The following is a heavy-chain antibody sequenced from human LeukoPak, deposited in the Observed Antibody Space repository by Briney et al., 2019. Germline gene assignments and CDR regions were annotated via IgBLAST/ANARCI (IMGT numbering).Heavy chain of an antibody. CDR1: GFTFFSYT. CDR3: ARARGDYGDYVSYYYYYMDV. V-gene: IGHV3-21*01. D-gene: IGHD4-17*01. J-gene: IGHJ6*03. Sequence: PGGSLRLSCAASGFTFFSYTMNWVRQAPGKGLEWVSSISSSSSYIYYADSVKGRFTISRDNAKNSLYLQMNSLRAEDTAVYYCARARGDYGDYVSYYYYYMDVWGKGTTVTISS. CDR2: ISSSSSYI.